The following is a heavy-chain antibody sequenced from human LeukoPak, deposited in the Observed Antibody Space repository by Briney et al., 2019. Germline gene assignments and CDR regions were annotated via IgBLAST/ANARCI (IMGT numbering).Heavy chain of an antibody. J-gene: IGHJ2*01. CDR1: GASISRSNW. CDR3: ARGGFSGGILRYFDL. V-gene: IGHV4-4*02. D-gene: IGHD2-15*01. Sequence: SGTLSLTCALSGASISRSNWWSWVRQPPGKGLEWIGEIYQSGSTNYNPSLKSRATISLDKSKNQVSLKLMSVTAADTAVYYCARGGFSGGILRYFDLWGRGTLVTVSS. CDR2: IYQSGST.